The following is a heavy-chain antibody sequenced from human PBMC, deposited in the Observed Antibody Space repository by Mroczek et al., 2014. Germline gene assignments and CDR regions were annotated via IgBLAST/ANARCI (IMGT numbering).Heavy chain of an antibody. CDR2: ISYDGSNK. Sequence: QVQLVQSGGGVVQPGRSLRLSCAASGFTFSSYGMHWVRQAPGKGLEWVAVISYDGSNKYYADSVKGRFTISRDNSKNTLYLQMNSLRAEDTAVYYCAKDQGPYGGNSVYFDYWGQGTLVTVSS. CDR3: AKDQGPYGGNSVYFDY. J-gene: IGHJ4*02. D-gene: IGHD4-23*01. CDR1: GFTFSSYG. V-gene: IGHV3-30*18.